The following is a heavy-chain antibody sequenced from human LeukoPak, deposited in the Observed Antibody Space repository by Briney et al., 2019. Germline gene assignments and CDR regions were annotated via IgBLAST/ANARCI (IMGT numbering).Heavy chain of an antibody. CDR3: ARYYCSGGSCYPGVQNYFDY. Sequence: GASVKVSCKVSGYTLTELSMHWVRQAPGKGLEWMGGFDPEDGETIYAQKFQGRVTITRDTSASTAYMELSSLRSEDTAVYYCARYYCSGGSCYPGVQNYFDYWGQGTLVTVSS. V-gene: IGHV1-24*01. J-gene: IGHJ4*02. CDR2: FDPEDGET. D-gene: IGHD2-15*01. CDR1: GYTLTELS.